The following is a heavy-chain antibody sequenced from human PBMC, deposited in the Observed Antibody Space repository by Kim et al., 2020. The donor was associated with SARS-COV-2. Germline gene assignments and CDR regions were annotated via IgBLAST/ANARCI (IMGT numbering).Heavy chain of an antibody. J-gene: IGHJ6*02. V-gene: IGHV3-33*01. CDR2: IWYDGSTK. CDR3: ARDHPRYGMDV. CDR1: GFTFSSYG. Sequence: GGSLRLSCAASGFTFSSYGMHWVRQAPGKGLEWVSVIWYDGSTKYYADSVKGRFTISRDNSKNTLYLQMNSLRAEDTAVYYCARDHPRYGMDVWGQGTTVTVSS.